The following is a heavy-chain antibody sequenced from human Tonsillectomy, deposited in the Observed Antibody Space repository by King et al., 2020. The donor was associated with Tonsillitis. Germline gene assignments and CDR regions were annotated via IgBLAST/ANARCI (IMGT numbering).Heavy chain of an antibody. Sequence: VQLVESGGGVVQPGRSLRLSCAASGFTFSSYATYWVRQAPGKGLEWVAVISYDGSNKYYADSVKGRFTVSRVNSKNTLYLQMNSLRAEDTAVYYCARGYGRWLQSNPFDYWGQGTLVTVSS. D-gene: IGHD5-24*01. CDR2: ISYDGSNK. CDR3: ARGYGRWLQSNPFDY. V-gene: IGHV3-30*04. J-gene: IGHJ4*02. CDR1: GFTFSSYA.